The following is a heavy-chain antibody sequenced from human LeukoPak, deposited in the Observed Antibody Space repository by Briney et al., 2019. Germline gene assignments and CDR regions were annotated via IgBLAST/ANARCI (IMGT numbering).Heavy chain of an antibody. Sequence: PSETLSLTCTVSGGSISSSSYYWGWIRQPPGKGLEWIGSIYYSGSTYYNPSLKSRVTMSIDTSENQFSLKLSSVTAADTAVYYCARYARVPVDWGQGTLVTVS. CDR1: GGSISSSSYY. D-gene: IGHD3-10*02. J-gene: IGHJ4*02. CDR2: IYYSGST. V-gene: IGHV4-39*07. CDR3: ARYARVPVD.